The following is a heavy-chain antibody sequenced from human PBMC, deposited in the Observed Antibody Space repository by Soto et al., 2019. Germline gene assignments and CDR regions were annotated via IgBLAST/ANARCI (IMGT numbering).Heavy chain of an antibody. CDR3: AKDPSIVVRGDDAFDI. Sequence: GGSLRLSCAASGFTFSSYAMSWVRQAPGKGLEWVSAISGSGGSTYYADSVKGRFTISRDNSKNTLYLQMNSLRAEDTAVYYCAKDPSIVVRGDDAFDIWGQGTMVTVSS. V-gene: IGHV3-23*01. D-gene: IGHD3-10*01. CDR2: ISGSGGST. J-gene: IGHJ3*02. CDR1: GFTFSSYA.